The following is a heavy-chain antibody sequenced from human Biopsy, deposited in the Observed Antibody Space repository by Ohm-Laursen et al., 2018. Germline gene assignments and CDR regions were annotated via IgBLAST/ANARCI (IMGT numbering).Heavy chain of an antibody. V-gene: IGHV4-59*12. CDR2: VYNGGIT. CDR1: GGSIISYY. CDR3: AGSRGHYFNGLDV. J-gene: IGHJ6*02. Sequence: SETLSLTCSVSGGSIISYYWTWIRQPPGKGLEWIGHVYNGGITNYNPSHKSRVTISKDTSKNQFSLQVNSVTAADTAVFYCAGSRGHYFNGLDVWGQGTTVIVSS. D-gene: IGHD3-10*01.